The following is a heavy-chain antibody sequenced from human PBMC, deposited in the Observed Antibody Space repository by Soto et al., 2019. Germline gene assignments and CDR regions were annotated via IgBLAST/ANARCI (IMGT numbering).Heavy chain of an antibody. CDR3: AKDSRQQWLPDYYYDGMDV. J-gene: IGHJ6*02. CDR2: ISYDGSNK. V-gene: IGHV3-30*18. CDR1: GFTFSSYG. D-gene: IGHD6-19*01. Sequence: QVQLVESGGGVVQPGRSLRLSCAASGFTFSSYGMHWVRQAPGKGLEWVAVISYDGSNKYYADSVKGRFTISRDNSKNTLYLQMNRLRAEDTAVYYCAKDSRQQWLPDYYYDGMDVWGQGTTVTVSS.